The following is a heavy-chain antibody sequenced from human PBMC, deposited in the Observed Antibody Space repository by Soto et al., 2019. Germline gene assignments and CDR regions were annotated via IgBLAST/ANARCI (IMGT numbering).Heavy chain of an antibody. J-gene: IGHJ4*02. CDR1: EFTFSSYD. CDR3: GRFGAATDGCGDY. CDR2: ISSSGTTI. V-gene: IGHV3-48*03. D-gene: IGHD3-16*01. Sequence: RGSLRLSFVASEFTFSSYDMNWVRQAPGKGLEWVSYISSSGTTIYYTDTVKGRFTISRDNAKKSLYLQMNSLRAADAAVYYCGRFGAATDGCGDYWGQGTLVTVSS.